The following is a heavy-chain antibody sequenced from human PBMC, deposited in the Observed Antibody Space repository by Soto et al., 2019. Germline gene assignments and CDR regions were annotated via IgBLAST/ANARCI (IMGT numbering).Heavy chain of an antibody. Sequence: EVQLVESGGGLVKPGGSRRLSCAASGFTFSSYSMNWVRQAPGKGLEWVSSISSSSSYIYYADSVKGRFTISRDNAKNSLYLQMNSLRAEDTAVYYCARFNIPRAVAGTSVDYWGQGTLVTVSS. CDR1: GFTFSSYS. CDR2: ISSSSSYI. V-gene: IGHV3-21*01. J-gene: IGHJ4*02. CDR3: ARFNIPRAVAGTSVDY. D-gene: IGHD6-19*01.